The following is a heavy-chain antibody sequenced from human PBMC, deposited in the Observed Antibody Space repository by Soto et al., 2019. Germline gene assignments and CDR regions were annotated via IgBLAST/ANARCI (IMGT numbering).Heavy chain of an antibody. CDR3: VKEKSIMYSGYDAFDL. Sequence: GGSLRLSCEASGFAFSSYEMDWVRQAPEKGLEWIAHITSSGSTMYNTDSVKGRFTISRDNAKNSLYLQMNSLRAEDTAVYYCVKEKSIMYSGYDAFDLWGKGTMVTVS. J-gene: IGHJ3*01. D-gene: IGHD5-12*01. CDR2: ITSSGSTM. CDR1: GFAFSSYE. V-gene: IGHV3-48*03.